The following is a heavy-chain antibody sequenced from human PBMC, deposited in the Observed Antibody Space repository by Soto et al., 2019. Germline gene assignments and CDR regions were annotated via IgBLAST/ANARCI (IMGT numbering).Heavy chain of an antibody. J-gene: IGHJ3*02. CDR3: ARGVTIFGVVIPVGAFDI. D-gene: IGHD3-3*01. CDR2: IKQDGSEK. Sequence: TGGSLRLSCAASGFTFSSYWMSWVRQAPGKGLEWVANIKQDGSEKYYVDSVKGRFTISRDNAKNSLYLQMDSLRAEDTAVYYCARGVTIFGVVIPVGAFDIWGQGTMVTVSS. CDR1: GFTFSSYW. V-gene: IGHV3-7*01.